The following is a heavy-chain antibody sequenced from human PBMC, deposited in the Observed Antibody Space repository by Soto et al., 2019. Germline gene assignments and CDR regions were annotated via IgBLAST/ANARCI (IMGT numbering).Heavy chain of an antibody. Sequence: PGGSLRLSCAASGFTFSSCEMNWGRQAPGKGLEWVSYISSSGSTIYYADSVKGRFTISRDNAKNSLYLQMNSLRAEDTAFYYCAKNFIPLSPDFYLDSWGQGTLVTVSS. CDR2: ISSSGSTI. D-gene: IGHD2-2*02. CDR3: AKNFIPLSPDFYLDS. J-gene: IGHJ4*02. V-gene: IGHV3-48*03. CDR1: GFTFSSCE.